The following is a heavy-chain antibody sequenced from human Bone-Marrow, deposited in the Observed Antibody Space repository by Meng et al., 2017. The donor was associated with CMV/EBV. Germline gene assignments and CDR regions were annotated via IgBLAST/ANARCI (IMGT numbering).Heavy chain of an antibody. D-gene: IGHD2-2*01. V-gene: IGHV3-30*02. CDR2: IRYDGSNK. J-gene: IGHJ5*02. CDR3: AKIDCSSTSCPFDP. Sequence: RHWVRQAPGKGLEWVAFIRYDGSNKYYADSVKGRFTISRDNSKNTLYLQMNSLRAEDTAVYYCAKIDCSSTSCPFDPWGQGTLVTVSS.